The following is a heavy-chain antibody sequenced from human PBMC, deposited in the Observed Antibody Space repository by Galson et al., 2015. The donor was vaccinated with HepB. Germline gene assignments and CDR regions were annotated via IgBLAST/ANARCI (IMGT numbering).Heavy chain of an antibody. V-gene: IGHV3-15*01. D-gene: IGHD5-24*01. CDR2: IKSKTDGGTT. J-gene: IGHJ4*02. CDR1: GFTFSNAW. Sequence: SLRLSCAASGFTFSNAWMSWVRQAPGKGLEWVGRIKSKTDGGTTDYAAPVKGRFTISRDDSKNTLYLQMNSLKTEDTAVYYCTTGGGYNLLGLVLWGQGTLVTVSS. CDR3: TTGGGYNLLGLVL.